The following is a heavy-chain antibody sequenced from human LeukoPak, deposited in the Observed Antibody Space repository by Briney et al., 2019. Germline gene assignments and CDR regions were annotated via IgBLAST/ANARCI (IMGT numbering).Heavy chain of an antibody. CDR3: ARDRYYYDSSGYSLFDY. CDR1: GGSISSYY. J-gene: IGHJ4*02. Sequence: MSSETLSLTCTVSGGSISSYYWSWIRQPPGKGLEWIGYIYYSGSTNYNPSLKSRVTISVDTSKNQFSLKLSSVTAADTAVYYCARDRYYYDSSGYSLFDYWGQGTLVTVSS. CDR2: IYYSGST. D-gene: IGHD3-22*01. V-gene: IGHV4-59*01.